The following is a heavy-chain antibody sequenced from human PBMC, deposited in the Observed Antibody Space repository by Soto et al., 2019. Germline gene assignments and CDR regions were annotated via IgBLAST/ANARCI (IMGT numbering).Heavy chain of an antibody. J-gene: IGHJ5*02. Sequence: TETLSLTCTVSGGSISSYYWSWIRQPPGKGLEWIGYIYYSGSTNYNPSLKSRVTISVDTSKNQFSLKLSSVTAADTAVYYCAREIGDSSGYYYFVPWYDPWSQGTLDIGSS. D-gene: IGHD3-22*01. CDR2: IYYSGST. CDR3: AREIGDSSGYYYFVPWYDP. CDR1: GGSISSYY. V-gene: IGHV4-59*01.